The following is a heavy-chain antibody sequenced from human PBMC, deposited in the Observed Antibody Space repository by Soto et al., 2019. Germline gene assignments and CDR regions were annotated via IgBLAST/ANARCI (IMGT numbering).Heavy chain of an antibody. CDR2: ISYDGREK. CDR1: GFSFSNYA. D-gene: IGHD2-2*01. Sequence: GGSLRLSCAASGFSFSNYAMHWVRQAPGKGLGRVAVISYDGREKYYDDSVKGRYTISTDKSKNTLFLQMNSLRAEDTAAYYFARYCRSTSCYDYWGQGTLVTVSS. CDR3: ARYCRSTSCYDY. V-gene: IGHV3-30*03. J-gene: IGHJ4*02.